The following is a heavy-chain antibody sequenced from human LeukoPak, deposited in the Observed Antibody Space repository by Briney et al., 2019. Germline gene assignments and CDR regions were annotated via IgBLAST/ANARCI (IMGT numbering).Heavy chain of an antibody. Sequence: GGSLRLSCAASGFTFSSYSMNWVRQAPGKGLEWVSSISSSSSYIYYADSVKGRFTISRDNAKNSLYLQMNSLRAEDTAVYYCARDTVDFDIVLMVYAMGAFDIWGQGTMVTVSS. CDR1: GFTFSSYS. CDR3: ARDTVDFDIVLMVYAMGAFDI. V-gene: IGHV3-21*01. D-gene: IGHD2-8*01. J-gene: IGHJ3*02. CDR2: ISSSSSYI.